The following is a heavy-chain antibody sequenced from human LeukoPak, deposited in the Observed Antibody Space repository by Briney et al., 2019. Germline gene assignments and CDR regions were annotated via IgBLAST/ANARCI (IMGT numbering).Heavy chain of an antibody. CDR3: ARGGDITMVRGVIIAKENWFDP. D-gene: IGHD3-10*01. CDR1: GYTFTSYA. V-gene: IGHV1-69*13. Sequence: ASVKVSCKASGYTFTSYAMNWVRQAPGQGLEWMGGTIPIFGTANYAQKFQGRVTITADESTSTAYMELSSLRSEDTVVYYCARGGDITMVRGVIIAKENWFDPWGQGTLVTVSS. CDR2: TIPIFGTA. J-gene: IGHJ5*02.